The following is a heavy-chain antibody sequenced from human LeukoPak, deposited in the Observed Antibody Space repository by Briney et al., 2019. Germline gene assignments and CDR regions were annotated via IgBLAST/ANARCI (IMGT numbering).Heavy chain of an antibody. Sequence: GGSLRLSCAASGFTFSNYWMSWVRQAPGKGLEWVANIKQDGSEKYYVDSVKGRFTISRDNAKNSLYLQMNSLRAEDTAVYYCARGSSSSDTNWFDPWGQGTLVTVSS. CDR1: GFTFSNYW. CDR3: ARGSSSSDTNWFDP. V-gene: IGHV3-7*01. J-gene: IGHJ5*02. D-gene: IGHD6-6*01. CDR2: IKQDGSEK.